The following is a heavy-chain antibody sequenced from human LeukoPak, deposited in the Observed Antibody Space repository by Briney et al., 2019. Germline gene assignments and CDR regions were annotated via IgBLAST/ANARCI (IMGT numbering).Heavy chain of an antibody. Sequence: PGGSLRLSCAASGFTFSSYAMSWVRQAPGKGLEWVSAISGSGGSTYYADSVKGRFTISRDNSKNTLYLQMNSLRAEDTAVYYCAKDMVPGIVVVPAALAWDYWGQGTLVTVSS. CDR1: GFTFSSYA. CDR2: ISGSGGST. V-gene: IGHV3-23*01. CDR3: AKDMVPGIVVVPAALAWDY. J-gene: IGHJ4*02. D-gene: IGHD2-2*01.